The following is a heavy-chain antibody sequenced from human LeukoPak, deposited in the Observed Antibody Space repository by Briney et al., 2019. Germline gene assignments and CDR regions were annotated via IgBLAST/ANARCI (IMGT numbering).Heavy chain of an antibody. CDR2: ISGSSSTI. CDR3: ARELRIAAAGGFDY. V-gene: IGHV3-48*01. CDR1: GGSISSSS. Sequence: ETLSLTCTVSGGSISSSSYYWGWIRQAPGKGLEWVSYISGSSSTIYYADSMKGRFTISRDNAKNSLYLQMNSLRAEDTSVYYCARELRIAAAGGFDYWGQGTLVTVSS. D-gene: IGHD6-13*01. J-gene: IGHJ4*02.